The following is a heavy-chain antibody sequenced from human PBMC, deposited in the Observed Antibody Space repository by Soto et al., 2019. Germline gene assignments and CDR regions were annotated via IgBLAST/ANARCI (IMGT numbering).Heavy chain of an antibody. D-gene: IGHD5-12*01. CDR3: AKEVSLFPTVDLGD. V-gene: IGHV3-23*01. CDR2: ISGSGGST. J-gene: IGHJ1*01. CDR1: GFTFSIFA. Sequence: EVQLLESGGDLVQPGGSLRLSCAASGFTFSIFAMSWVRQSPGKGLEWVSTISGSGGSTYYADAVKGRFTISRDTTMDTLYLQMKSLRVEDTAIYYCAKEVSLFPTVDLGDWGQCTLVTVSS.